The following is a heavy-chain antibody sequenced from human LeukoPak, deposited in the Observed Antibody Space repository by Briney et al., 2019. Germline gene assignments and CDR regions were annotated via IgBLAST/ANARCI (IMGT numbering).Heavy chain of an antibody. CDR2: IYTSGST. Sequence: PSETLSLTCTVSGGSISSYYWSWIRQPAGKGLEWIGRIYTSGSTNYNPSLKSRVTISVDTSKNQFSLKLSSVTAADTAVYYCARDAGIAAAGVFDPWGQGTLVTVSS. CDR1: GGSISSYY. D-gene: IGHD6-13*01. CDR3: ARDAGIAAAGVFDP. J-gene: IGHJ5*02. V-gene: IGHV4-4*07.